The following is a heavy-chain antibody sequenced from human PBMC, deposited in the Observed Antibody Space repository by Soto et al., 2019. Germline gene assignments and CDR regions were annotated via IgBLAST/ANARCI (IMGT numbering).Heavy chain of an antibody. D-gene: IGHD3-3*01. Sequence: QVQLQESGPGLVKPSETLSLTCTVSGDSVTSGSIYWSWIRQPPGKGLEWIGYVHYTGSTNYCPSLKRRDAISVDTSKNLCSLTLSSVTAADTGVYYCSRDRGNFGVVLADFYQYGMDVWGQGTAVTVSS. CDR2: VHYTGST. CDR3: SRDRGNFGVVLADFYQYGMDV. J-gene: IGHJ6*02. CDR1: GDSVTSGSIY. V-gene: IGHV4-61*03.